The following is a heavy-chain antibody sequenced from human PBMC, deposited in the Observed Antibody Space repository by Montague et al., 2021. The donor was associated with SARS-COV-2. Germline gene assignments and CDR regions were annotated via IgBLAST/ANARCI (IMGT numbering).Heavy chain of an antibody. CDR2: INSDGSST. V-gene: IGHV3-74*01. D-gene: IGHD4-17*01. J-gene: IGHJ6*02. Sequence: SLRLSCAASGFTFSSYCMHWVRQAPGKGLEWVSRINSDGSSTSYADSVKGRFTISRDNAKNTLYLQMNSLRAEDAAVYYCQTTVTTYYHYGMDVWGQGTTVTVS. CDR1: GFTFSSYC. CDR3: QTTVTTYYHYGMDV.